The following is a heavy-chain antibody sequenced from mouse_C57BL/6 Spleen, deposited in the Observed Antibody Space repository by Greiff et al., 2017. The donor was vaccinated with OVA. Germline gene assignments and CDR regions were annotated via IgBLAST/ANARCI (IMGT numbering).Heavy chain of an antibody. D-gene: IGHD1-1*01. CDR2: IDPEDGET. CDR3: ARSSTVVPWFAY. J-gene: IGHJ3*01. Sequence: EVQLQQSGAELVKPGASVKLSCTASGFNIKDYYMHWVKQRTEQGLEWIGRIDPEDGETKYDPKFQGKATITADTSSNTAYLQLSSLTSEDTAVYYCARSSTVVPWFAYWGQGTLVTVSA. CDR1: GFNIKDYY. V-gene: IGHV14-2*01.